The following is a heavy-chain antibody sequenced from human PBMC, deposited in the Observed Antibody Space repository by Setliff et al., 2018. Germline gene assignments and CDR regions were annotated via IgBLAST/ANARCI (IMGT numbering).Heavy chain of an antibody. CDR3: ARDQARYCSGGSCPYFDY. CDR2: IIPIFGTA. CDR1: GGTFSSYA. V-gene: IGHV1-69*13. J-gene: IGHJ4*02. D-gene: IGHD2-15*01. Sequence: SVKVSCKASGGTFSSYAISWVRQAPGQGLEWIGGIIPIFGTANYAQKFQGRVTITADESTSTAYMELSSLRSEDTAVYYCARDQARYCSGGSCPYFDYWGQGTLVTVSS.